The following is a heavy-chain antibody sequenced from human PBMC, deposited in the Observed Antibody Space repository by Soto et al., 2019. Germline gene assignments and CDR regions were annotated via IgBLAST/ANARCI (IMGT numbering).Heavy chain of an antibody. CDR2: ISSDGRNT. Sequence: PGGSLRLSCAASGFTFSSHAMTWVRQAPGKGLEWVALISSDGRNTYSADFVKGRFTISRDNSKNTLYLQMNSLTAEDTAMYHCARVTQSSAYNRNYYYGLDVWGQGTTVTVSS. CDR3: ARVTQSSAYNRNYYYGLDV. CDR1: GFTFSSHA. J-gene: IGHJ6*02. D-gene: IGHD1-20*01. V-gene: IGHV3-30*04.